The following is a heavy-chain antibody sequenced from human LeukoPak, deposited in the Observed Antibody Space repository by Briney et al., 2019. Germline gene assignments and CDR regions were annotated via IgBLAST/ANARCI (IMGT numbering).Heavy chain of an antibody. CDR1: GYSFTTYW. J-gene: IGHJ4*02. CDR2: IYPGDSDT. D-gene: IGHD5-12*01. V-gene: IGHV5-51*07. CDR3: ARRAYSGYDLYYFDY. Sequence: GESLKISCKGSGYSFTTYWIGWVHQMPGKGLEWMGIIYPGDSDTRYSPSFEGQVTISADKSISTAYLQWSSLKASDTAMYYCARRAYSGYDLYYFDYWGQGTLVTVSS.